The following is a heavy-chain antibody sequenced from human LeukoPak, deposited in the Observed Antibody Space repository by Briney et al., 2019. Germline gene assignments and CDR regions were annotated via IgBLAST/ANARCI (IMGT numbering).Heavy chain of an antibody. J-gene: IGHJ5*02. Sequence: GGSLRLSCAASGFSFSRYWMSWVRQAPGKGLEWVSFISSGAHNISYADSVKGRFTISRDNAKNSLYLQMNSLRAEDTAVYYCARVEGFGFDPWGQGTLVTVSS. V-gene: IGHV3-48*03. CDR1: GFSFSRYW. CDR2: ISSGAHNI. CDR3: ARVEGFGFDP.